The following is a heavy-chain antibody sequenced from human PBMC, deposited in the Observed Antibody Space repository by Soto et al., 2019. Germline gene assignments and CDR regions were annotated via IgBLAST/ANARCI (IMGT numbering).Heavy chain of an antibody. D-gene: IGHD3-10*01. CDR1: GFTFSSYA. Sequence: PGGSLRLSCAVSGFTFSSYAMSWVRQAPGKGLEWVSAISGSGGSTYYADSVKGRFTISRDNSKNTLYLQMNSLRAEDTAVYYCANVLEWRVRGVTFKDGTDVWGKGTTVTVSS. CDR2: ISGSGGST. CDR3: ANVLEWRVRGVTFKDGTDV. V-gene: IGHV3-23*01. J-gene: IGHJ6*04.